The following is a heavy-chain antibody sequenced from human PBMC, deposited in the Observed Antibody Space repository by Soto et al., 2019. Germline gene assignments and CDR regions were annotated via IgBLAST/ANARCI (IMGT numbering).Heavy chain of an antibody. CDR2: IYYSGST. V-gene: IGHV4-30-4*02. CDR3: AREGAAAARVRYYYGMDV. Sequence: SETLSLTCSVSGGTISSGAHYWSWVRQSPGKGLEWIGYIYYSGSTYYNPSLKSRVTISVDTSKNQFSLKLSSVTAADTAVYYCAREGAAAARVRYYYGMDVWGQGTTVTVSS. J-gene: IGHJ6*02. CDR1: GGTISSGAHY. D-gene: IGHD5-18*01.